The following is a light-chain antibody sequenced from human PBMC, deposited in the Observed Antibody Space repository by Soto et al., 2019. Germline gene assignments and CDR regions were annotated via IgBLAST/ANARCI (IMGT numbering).Light chain of an antibody. V-gene: IGKV3-20*01. CDR3: QQYGSLPYT. Sequence: EIVLTQSPGTLSLSPGERATLSCRASQSVSSSYLAWYQQKPGQAPRLLISAASSWATGIPDRFSGTGSGIAFTLTISRLEPEDFAVDYCQQYGSLPYTFGQGTKLEIK. J-gene: IGKJ2*01. CDR2: AAS. CDR1: QSVSSSY.